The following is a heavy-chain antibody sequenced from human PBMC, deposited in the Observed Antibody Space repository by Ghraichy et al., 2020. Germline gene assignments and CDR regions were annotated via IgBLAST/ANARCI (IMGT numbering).Heavy chain of an antibody. CDR2: ITGSSSTI. J-gene: IGHJ4*02. CDR3: ARAGHFDY. CDR1: GFTFSSYS. Sequence: GESLNISCAASGFTFSSYSMSWVRQAPGKGLEWVSYITGSSSTIHYADSVKGRFTISRDNAKNSLYLQMSSLRAEDTAVYYCARAGHFDYWGQGTLVTVSS. V-gene: IGHV3-48*01.